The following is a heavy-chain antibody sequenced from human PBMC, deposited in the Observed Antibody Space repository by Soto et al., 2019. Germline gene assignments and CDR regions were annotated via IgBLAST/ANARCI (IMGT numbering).Heavy chain of an antibody. V-gene: IGHV3-33*01. Sequence: QVQLVESGGGVVQPGRSLRLSCAASGFTFSSYGMRWVRQAPGKGLEWVAVIWYDGSNKYYADSVKGRFTISRDNSKNTLYLHMNSLRAEDTAVYYCARDLEYQLLMTYYFDYWGQGTLVTVSS. CDR1: GFTFSSYG. D-gene: IGHD2-2*01. CDR2: IWYDGSNK. J-gene: IGHJ4*02. CDR3: ARDLEYQLLMTYYFDY.